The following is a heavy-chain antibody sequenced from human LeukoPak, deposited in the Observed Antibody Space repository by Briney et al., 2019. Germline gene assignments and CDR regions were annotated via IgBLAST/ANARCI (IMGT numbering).Heavy chain of an antibody. CDR3: ARYCSGDSCQDY. J-gene: IGHJ4*02. Sequence: GGSLKISCKASGYTFTSYWIAWVRQMPGKGLEWMGIIYPGDSDTRYSPSFQGQVTISADKSISTAYLQWSSLKASDTAMYYCARYCSGDSCQDYWGQGTLVTVSS. D-gene: IGHD2-15*01. CDR1: GYTFTSYW. V-gene: IGHV5-51*01. CDR2: IYPGDSDT.